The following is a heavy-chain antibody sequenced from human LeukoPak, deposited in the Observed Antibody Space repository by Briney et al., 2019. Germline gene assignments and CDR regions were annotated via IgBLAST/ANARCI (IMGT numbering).Heavy chain of an antibody. CDR2: IYTSGNT. D-gene: IGHD3-22*01. J-gene: IGHJ3*02. Sequence: PSETLSLTCTVSNGSISSHYWSWIRQPAGKGLEWIGRIYTSGNTNYNPSLKSRLTMSLDTSKSQFSLRLTSVTAADTAVYYCARIRDSSGYYLGAFDIWGQGTTVTVSS. V-gene: IGHV4-4*07. CDR3: ARIRDSSGYYLGAFDI. CDR1: NGSISSHY.